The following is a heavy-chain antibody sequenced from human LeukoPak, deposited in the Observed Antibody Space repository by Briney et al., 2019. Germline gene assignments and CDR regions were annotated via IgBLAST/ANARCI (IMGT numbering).Heavy chain of an antibody. CDR2: TDGSST. J-gene: IGHJ4*02. CDR1: GFIFSKSW. V-gene: IGHV3-74*01. Sequence: QPGGSLRLSCAASGFIFSKSWMHWVRQAPGKGLVWVSRTDGSSTIYADSVKGRFSVSMDNAQNTLYLQMNSLRAEDTAVYYCARDDYNRLWGQGTLVTVSS. D-gene: IGHD1-14*01. CDR3: ARDDYNRL.